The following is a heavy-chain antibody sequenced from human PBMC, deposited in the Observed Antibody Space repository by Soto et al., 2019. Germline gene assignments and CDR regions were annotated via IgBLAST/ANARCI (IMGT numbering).Heavy chain of an antibody. Sequence: PGGSLRLSCAASGFTFSSYWMHWVRQAPGKGLVWVSRINSDGGSTSYADSVKGRFTISRDNAKNTLYLQMNSLRAEDTAVYYCAKNYDSSGLGGYWGQGTLVTVSS. CDR3: AKNYDSSGLGGY. J-gene: IGHJ4*02. V-gene: IGHV3-74*01. D-gene: IGHD3-22*01. CDR1: GFTFSSYW. CDR2: INSDGGST.